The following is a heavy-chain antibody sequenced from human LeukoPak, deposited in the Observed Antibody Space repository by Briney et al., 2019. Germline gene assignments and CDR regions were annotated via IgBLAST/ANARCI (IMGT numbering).Heavy chain of an antibody. Sequence: ASVKVSCKAAGYTFTSHDINWVRQAAGQGLEWMGWMNPTSGHTGYAQKFQGRITLTRDTSISTAYVELSSLRSDDTAVYYCARMRGYSLGYWYLDVWGRGTLVSVSS. V-gene: IGHV1-8*01. CDR2: MNPTSGHT. J-gene: IGHJ2*01. CDR3: ARMRGYSLGYWYLDV. D-gene: IGHD5-18*01. CDR1: GYTFTSHD.